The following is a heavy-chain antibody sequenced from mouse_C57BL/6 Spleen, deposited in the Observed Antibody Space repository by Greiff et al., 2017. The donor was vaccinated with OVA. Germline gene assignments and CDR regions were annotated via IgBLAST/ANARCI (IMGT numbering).Heavy chain of an antibody. Sequence: DVKLQESGPGLVKPSQSLSLTCSVTGYSITSGYYWNWIRQFPGNKLEWMGYISYDGSNNYNPSLKNRISITRDTSKNQFFLKLNSVTTEDTATYYCARDSNYDFDYWGQGTTLTVSS. CDR1: GYSITSGYY. J-gene: IGHJ2*01. CDR3: ARDSNYDFDY. CDR2: ISYDGSN. V-gene: IGHV3-6*01. D-gene: IGHD2-5*01.